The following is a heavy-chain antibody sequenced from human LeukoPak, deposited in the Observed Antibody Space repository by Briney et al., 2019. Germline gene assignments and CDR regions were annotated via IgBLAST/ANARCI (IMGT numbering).Heavy chain of an antibody. CDR3: ARDQVTIVRGVIRGIAPYYFDY. CDR1: GYTFTGYY. J-gene: IGHJ4*02. CDR2: INRNSGGT. V-gene: IGHV1-2*02. D-gene: IGHD3-10*01. Sequence: ASVKVSCKASGYTFTGYYMHWVRQAPGQGLERMGWINRNSGGTNYAQKFQGRVTMTRDTSISTAYMELSRLRSDDTAVYYCARDQVTIVRGVIRGIAPYYFDYWGQGTLVTVSS.